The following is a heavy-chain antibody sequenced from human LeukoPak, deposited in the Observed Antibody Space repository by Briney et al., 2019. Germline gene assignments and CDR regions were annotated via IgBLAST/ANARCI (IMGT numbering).Heavy chain of an antibody. J-gene: IGHJ4*02. CDR1: GDSISSLH. CDR3: AGGLQWLAHDC. V-gene: IGHV4-59*08. D-gene: IGHD6-19*01. Sequence: SETLSLTCIVSGDSISSLHWSWIRQPPGKRLEWIGSTYNSGSTNYNPSLKSRVTISVDTSKNQLSLKLSSVTAADTAMYYCAGGLQWLAHDCWGQGTLVIVSS. CDR2: TYNSGST.